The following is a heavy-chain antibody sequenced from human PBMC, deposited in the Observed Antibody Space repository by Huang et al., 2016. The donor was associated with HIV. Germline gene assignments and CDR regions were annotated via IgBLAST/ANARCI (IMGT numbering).Heavy chain of an antibody. V-gene: IGHV3-23*01. D-gene: IGHD4-17*01. Sequence: EVQLLESGGGLVQPGGSLRLSCATSGFTFNSFAMSWVRQAPGTGLEWVSGISGGGGSTYYADAVKGRFTISRDNSKNTVSLQMNSLRAEDTAVYYCAKELWEVTTPIDYWGQGTLVTVSS. CDR1: GFTFNSFA. CDR3: AKELWEVTTPIDY. CDR2: ISGGGGST. J-gene: IGHJ4*02.